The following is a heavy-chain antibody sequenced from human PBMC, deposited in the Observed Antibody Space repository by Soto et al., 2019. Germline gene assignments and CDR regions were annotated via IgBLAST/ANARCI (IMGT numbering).Heavy chain of an antibody. CDR3: AVDAGVRGLISVGI. CDR1: GYTFTSYG. CDR2: ISGYNGNT. V-gene: IGHV1-18*01. D-gene: IGHD3-10*01. J-gene: IGHJ6*02. Sequence: QVQLVQSGAEVKKPGASVKVSCKASGYTFTSYGISWVRQAPGQGLEWMGWISGYNGNTNFAQKLHGRGTMTTDTSTSTDDMELTGLRSDDRAVYYCAVDAGVRGLISVGIWGQGTTVTVSS.